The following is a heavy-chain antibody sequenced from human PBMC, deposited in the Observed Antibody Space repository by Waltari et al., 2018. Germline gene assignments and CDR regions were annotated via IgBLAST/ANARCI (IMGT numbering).Heavy chain of an antibody. CDR3: ARTRGYYDYIWGSYRFGYFDY. CDR2: INHSGST. Sequence: QVQLQQWGAGLLKPSETLSLTCAVYGGSFSGHYWRWIRQHPGKGMEWIGEINHSGSTNYNPSLKSRVTISVDTSKNQFSLKLSSVTAADTAVYYCARTRGYYDYIWGSYRFGYFDYWGQGTLVTVSS. D-gene: IGHD3-16*02. V-gene: IGHV4-34*01. CDR1: GGSFSGHY. J-gene: IGHJ4*02.